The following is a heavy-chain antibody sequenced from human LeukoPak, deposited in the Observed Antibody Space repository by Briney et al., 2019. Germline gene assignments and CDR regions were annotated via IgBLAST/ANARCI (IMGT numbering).Heavy chain of an antibody. V-gene: IGHV4-38-2*01. J-gene: IGHJ5*02. CDR2: IYHSGST. Sequence: PSETLSLTCAVSGYSISSGYYWGWIRPPPGKVLEWIGSIYHSGSTYYNPSLKSRVTISVDTSKNQFSLKLSSVTAADTAVYYCARHGNADWFDPWGQGTLVTVSS. CDR3: ARHGNADWFDP. CDR1: GYSISSGYY. D-gene: IGHD4-23*01.